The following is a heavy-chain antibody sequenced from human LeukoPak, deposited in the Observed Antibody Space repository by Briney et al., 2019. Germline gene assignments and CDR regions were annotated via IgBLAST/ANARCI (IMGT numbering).Heavy chain of an antibody. CDR1: GFTFSSYW. D-gene: IGHD3-22*01. CDR3: ARDLPTFDSTDKSPY. CDR2: IKQDGSEK. V-gene: IGHV3-7*01. J-gene: IGHJ4*02. Sequence: PGGSLRLPCAASGFTFSSYWMSWVSQAPGEGLEWVTNIKQDGSEKYYVDSVKGRFTISRDNAKNTLYLQMNSLRAEDTAVYYCARDLPTFDSTDKSPYWGQGILVTVSS.